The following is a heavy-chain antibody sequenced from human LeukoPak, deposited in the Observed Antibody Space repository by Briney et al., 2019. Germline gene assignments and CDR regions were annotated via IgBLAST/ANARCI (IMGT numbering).Heavy chain of an antibody. J-gene: IGHJ4*02. CDR1: DGSISGYF. CDR3: ARDPGDRFDY. Sequence: PSETLSLTCTVSDGSISGYFWSWIRQPPGKGLEWIGYIYYSGSTYYNPSLKSRVTISVDTSKNQFSLKLSSVTAADTAVYYCARDPGDRFDYWGQGTLVTVSS. D-gene: IGHD4-17*01. CDR2: IYYSGST. V-gene: IGHV4-59*12.